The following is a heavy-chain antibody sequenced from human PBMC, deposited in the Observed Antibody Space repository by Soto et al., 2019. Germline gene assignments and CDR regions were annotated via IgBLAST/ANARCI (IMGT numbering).Heavy chain of an antibody. Sequence: GESLKISCKGSGYKFTSYWIGWVRQMPGKGLEWMGSIYPTDSDTRYSPSFQGQVTISADKSLGTANLQWSSLKASDTAVYYCAKLLSGSSSFDYPGKATLVTVSS. CDR3: AKLLSGSSSFDY. D-gene: IGHD2-15*01. J-gene: IGHJ4*02. CDR1: GYKFTSYW. V-gene: IGHV5-51*01. CDR2: IYPTDSDT.